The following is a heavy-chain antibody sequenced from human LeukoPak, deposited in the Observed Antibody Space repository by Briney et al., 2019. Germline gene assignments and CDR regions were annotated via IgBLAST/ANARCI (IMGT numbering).Heavy chain of an antibody. CDR3: ASPIMGGYSSSWYEADY. CDR2: INPNSGGT. CDR1: GYTFTNYY. D-gene: IGHD6-13*01. V-gene: IGHV1-2*02. Sequence: ASVKVSCKASGYTFTNYYMHWVRQAPGQGLEWMGWINPNSGGTNYAQKFQGRVTMTRDTSISTAYMELSRLRSDDTAVYYCASPIMGGYSSSWYEADYWGQGTLVTVSS. J-gene: IGHJ4*02.